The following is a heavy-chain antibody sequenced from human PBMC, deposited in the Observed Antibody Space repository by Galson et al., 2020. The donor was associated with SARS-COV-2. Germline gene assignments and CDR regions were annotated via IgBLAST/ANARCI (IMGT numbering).Heavy chain of an antibody. J-gene: IGHJ6*03. CDR3: ARVRGSYYYYMDV. Sequence: SETLSLTCTVSGGSISSHLWSWIRQPPGKGLEWIAYINYSGSTNSNPSLKSRVTTSVDTSKNQFSLKLSSVTAADTAVFYCARVRGSYYYYMDVWGKGTTVTVSS. CDR2: INYSGST. V-gene: IGHV4-59*11. D-gene: IGHD1-26*01. CDR1: GGSISSHL.